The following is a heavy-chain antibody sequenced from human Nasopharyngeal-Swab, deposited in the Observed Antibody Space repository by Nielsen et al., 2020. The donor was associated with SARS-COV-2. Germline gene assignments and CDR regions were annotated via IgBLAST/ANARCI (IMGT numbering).Heavy chain of an antibody. V-gene: IGHV3-21*01. J-gene: IGHJ3*02. D-gene: IGHD2-2*01. CDR2: ISSSSSYI. Sequence: VRPAPGKGLEWVSSISSSSSYISYADSVKGRFTISSDNAKNSLYLQMNSLRAEDTAVYYCARDLGGSVPAAMGAFDIWGQGTMVTVSS. CDR3: ARDLGGSVPAAMGAFDI.